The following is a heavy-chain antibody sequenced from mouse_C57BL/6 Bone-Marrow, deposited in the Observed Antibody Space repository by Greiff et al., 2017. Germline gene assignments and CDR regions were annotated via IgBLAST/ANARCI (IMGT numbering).Heavy chain of an antibody. V-gene: IGHV1-19*01. CDR1: GYTFTDYY. CDR2: INPYNGGT. J-gene: IGHJ1*03. D-gene: IGHD1-1*01. Sequence: VQLQQSGPVLVKPGASVKMSCKASGYTFTDYYMNWVKQSHGKSLEWIGVINPYNGGTSYNQKFKGKATLTVDKSSSTAYMELNSLTSEDSAVYYCARGTTVVANWYCDVWGTGTTVTVSS. CDR3: ARGTTVVANWYCDV.